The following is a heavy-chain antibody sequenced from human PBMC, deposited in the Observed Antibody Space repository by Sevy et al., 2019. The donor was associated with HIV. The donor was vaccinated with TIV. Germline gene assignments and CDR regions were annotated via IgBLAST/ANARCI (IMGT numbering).Heavy chain of an antibody. Sequence: GGSLRLSCAASGFTFSSYGMHWVRQAPGKGLEWVAFIRYDGSNKYYADSVKGRFTISRDNAKKSVSLQMNSLRTEDTALYYCARDAGTGGSYMGYYFGMDVWGQGTTVTVSS. CDR3: ARDAGTGGSYMGYYFGMDV. CDR1: GFTFSSYG. V-gene: IGHV3-30*02. J-gene: IGHJ6*02. D-gene: IGHD1-26*01. CDR2: IRYDGSNK.